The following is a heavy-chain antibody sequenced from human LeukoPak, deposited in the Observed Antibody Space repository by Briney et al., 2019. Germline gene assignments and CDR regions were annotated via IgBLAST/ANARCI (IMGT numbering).Heavy chain of an antibody. CDR2: ISYDGSNK. V-gene: IGHV3-30-3*01. CDR1: GFTFSSYA. Sequence: GGSLRLSCAASGFTFSSYAMHWVRQAPGKGLEWVAVISYDGSNKYYADSVKGRFTISRDNSKNTLYLQMNSLRAEDTAVYYCARDHLRPYYYYGMDVWGQGTTVTVSS. CDR3: ARDHLRPYYYYGMDV. J-gene: IGHJ6*02.